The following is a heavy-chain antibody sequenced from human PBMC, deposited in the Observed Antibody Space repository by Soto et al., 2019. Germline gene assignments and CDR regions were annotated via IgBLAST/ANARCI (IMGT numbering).Heavy chain of an antibody. Sequence: GGSLRLSCATSGFTFGSFEMNWVRQAPGKGLEWVSCVSRSGSSTAYADSVKGRFTISRDNAKNSLYLQMNSLRAEDTAVYYCARYLEAGASFPYYYGMDVWGQGTTVTVSS. J-gene: IGHJ6*02. V-gene: IGHV3-48*03. CDR1: GFTFGSFE. CDR2: VSRSGSST. D-gene: IGHD2-15*01. CDR3: ARYLEAGASFPYYYGMDV.